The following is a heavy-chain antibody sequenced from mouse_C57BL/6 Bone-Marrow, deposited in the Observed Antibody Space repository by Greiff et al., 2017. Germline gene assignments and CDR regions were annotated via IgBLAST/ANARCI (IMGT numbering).Heavy chain of an antibody. CDR1: GYTFTSYW. J-gene: IGHJ3*01. Sequence: QVKLQQSGAELVQPGASVKLSCKASGYTFTSYWMHWVKQRPGRGLEWIGRIDTNSGGTKYNETFKSQVTLTVDKPSSTAYMQLSSLTSEDSAVYYCASAWFAYWGQGTLVTVSA. V-gene: IGHV1-72*01. CDR3: ASAWFAY. CDR2: IDTNSGGT.